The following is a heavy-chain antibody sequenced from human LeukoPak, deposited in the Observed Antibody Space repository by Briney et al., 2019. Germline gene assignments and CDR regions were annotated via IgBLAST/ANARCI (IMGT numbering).Heavy chain of an antibody. V-gene: IGHV3-23*01. CDR2: ISGSGGST. CDR3: AKDRGTMDRGVTIFDY. CDR1: GFTFSSYA. J-gene: IGHJ4*02. D-gene: IGHD3-10*01. Sequence: GGSLRLSCAASGFTFSSYAMSWVRQAPGKGLEWVSAISGSGGSTYYADSVKGRFTISRDNSKNTLYLQMNGLRAEDTAVYYCAKDRGTMDRGVTIFDYWGQGTLVTVSS.